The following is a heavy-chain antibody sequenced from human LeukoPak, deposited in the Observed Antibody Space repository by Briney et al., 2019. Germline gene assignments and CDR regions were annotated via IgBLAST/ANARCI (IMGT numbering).Heavy chain of an antibody. CDR3: AELGITMIGGV. V-gene: IGHV3-23*01. CDR2: ISGSGGST. CDR1: GFTFDDYA. J-gene: IGHJ6*04. Sequence: TGGSLRLSCAASGFTFDDYAMNWVRQAPGKGLEWVSAISGSGGSTYYADSVKGRFTISRDNSKNTLYLQMNSLRAEDTAVYYCAELGITMIGGVWGKGTTVTISS. D-gene: IGHD3-10*02.